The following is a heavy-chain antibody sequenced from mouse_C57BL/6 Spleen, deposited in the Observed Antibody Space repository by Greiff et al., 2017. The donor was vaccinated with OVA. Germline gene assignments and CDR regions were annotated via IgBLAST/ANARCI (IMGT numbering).Heavy chain of an antibody. CDR1: GYTFTDYY. CDR3: ARGLDGYYSWFAY. CDR2: IYPGSGNT. J-gene: IGHJ3*01. Sequence: QVHVKQSGAELVRPGASVKLSCKASGYTFTDYYINWVKQRPGQGLEWIARIYPGSGNTYYNEKFKGKATLTAEKSSSTAYMQLSSLTSEDSAVYFCARGLDGYYSWFAYWGQGTLVTVSA. V-gene: IGHV1-76*01. D-gene: IGHD2-3*01.